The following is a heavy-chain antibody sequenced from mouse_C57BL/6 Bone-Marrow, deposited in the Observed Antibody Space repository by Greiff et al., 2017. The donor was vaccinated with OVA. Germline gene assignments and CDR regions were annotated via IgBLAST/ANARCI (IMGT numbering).Heavy chain of an antibody. V-gene: IGHV1-18*01. CDR3: ARRDGYYDFDY. D-gene: IGHD2-3*01. J-gene: IGHJ2*01. Sequence: EVQLQESGPELVKPGASVKIPCKASGYTFTDYNMDWVKQSHGKSLEWIGDINPNNGGTIYNQKFKGKATLTVDKSSSTAYMELRSLTSEDTAVYYCARRDGYYDFDYWGQGTTLTVSS. CDR2: INPNNGGT. CDR1: GYTFTDYN.